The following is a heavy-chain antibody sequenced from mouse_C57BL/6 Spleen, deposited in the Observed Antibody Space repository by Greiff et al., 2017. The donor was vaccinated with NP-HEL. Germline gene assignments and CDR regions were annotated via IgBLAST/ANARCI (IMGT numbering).Heavy chain of an antibody. Sequence: EVQLVESGAELVRPGASVKLSCTASGFNIKDDYMHWVKQRPEQGLEWIGWIDPENGDTEYASKFQGKATITADTSSNTAYLQLSSLTSEDTAVYYCTTPYYCGSSPWFAYWGQGTLVTVSA. CDR3: TTPYYCGSSPWFAY. V-gene: IGHV14-4*01. CDR2: IDPENGDT. D-gene: IGHD1-1*01. J-gene: IGHJ3*01. CDR1: GFNIKDDY.